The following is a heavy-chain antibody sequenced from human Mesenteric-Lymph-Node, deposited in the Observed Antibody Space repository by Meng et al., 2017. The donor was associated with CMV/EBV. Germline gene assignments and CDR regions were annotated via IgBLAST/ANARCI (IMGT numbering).Heavy chain of an antibody. D-gene: IGHD3-3*01. J-gene: IGHJ6*02. V-gene: IGHV3-23*03. CDR1: GFTFSNSA. CDR2: IYISGSST. Sequence: GGSLRLSCAASGFTFSNSAMSWVRQAPGKGLEWVSVIYISGSSTYYVDSVKGRFTISRDNSKNTLYLQMNSLRAEDTAVYYCAKMAGFYYYYAMDVWGQGTTVTVSS. CDR3: AKMAGFYYYYAMDV.